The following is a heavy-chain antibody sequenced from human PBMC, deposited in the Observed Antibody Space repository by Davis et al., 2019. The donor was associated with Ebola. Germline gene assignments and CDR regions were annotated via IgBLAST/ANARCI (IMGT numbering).Heavy chain of an antibody. V-gene: IGHV3-30*18. CDR2: ISYDGSNK. J-gene: IGHJ4*02. CDR3: AKDYMDY. Sequence: PGGSLRLSCAASGFTFSSYGMHWVRQAPGKGLEWVAVISYDGSNKYYIDSVKGRFTVSRDNSENTLYLQMNSLRPEDTAVYYCAKDYMDYWGQGTLVTVSS. CDR1: GFTFSSYG.